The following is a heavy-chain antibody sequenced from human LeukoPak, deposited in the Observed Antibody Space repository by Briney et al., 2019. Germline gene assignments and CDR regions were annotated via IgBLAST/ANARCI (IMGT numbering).Heavy chain of an antibody. V-gene: IGHV3-66*01. CDR1: GFTVSSNY. CDR2: IYSGGTTS. Sequence: PGGSLRLSCAASGFTVSSNYMAWVRQTPGKGLEWISVIYSGGTTSYYAGSVRGRFSISRDNSKNTLYLQMNSLRAEDTAVYYCARDYYDSSGYLDIWGQGTMVTVSS. CDR3: ARDYYDSSGYLDI. D-gene: IGHD3-22*01. J-gene: IGHJ3*02.